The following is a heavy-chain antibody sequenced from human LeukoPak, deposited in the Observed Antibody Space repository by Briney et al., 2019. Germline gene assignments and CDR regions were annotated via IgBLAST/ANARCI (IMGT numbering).Heavy chain of an antibody. Sequence: SVKVSCKASGGTFSSYAISWVRQAPGQGLEWMGRITPNLGIANYAQKFQGRVTITADKSTSTAYMELSSLRSEDTAVYYCAAQSWGGEGVDYWGQGTLVTVSS. CDR2: ITPNLGIA. D-gene: IGHD3-16*01. CDR3: AAQSWGGEGVDY. V-gene: IGHV1-69*04. J-gene: IGHJ4*02. CDR1: GGTFSSYA.